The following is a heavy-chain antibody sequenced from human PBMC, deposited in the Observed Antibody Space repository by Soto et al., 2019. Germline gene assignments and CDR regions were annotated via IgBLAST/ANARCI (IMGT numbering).Heavy chain of an antibody. V-gene: IGHV3-9*01. CDR2: ISWNSGSI. Sequence: GGSLRLSCAASGFTFDDYAMHWVRQAPGKGLEWVSGISWNSGSIGYGDSVKGRFTISRDNAKNSLYLQMNSLRAEDTALYYCAKGGGTAATIPYFDSWGLGTLVTVSS. CDR1: GFTFDDYA. D-gene: IGHD2-2*01. J-gene: IGHJ4*02. CDR3: AKGGGTAATIPYFDS.